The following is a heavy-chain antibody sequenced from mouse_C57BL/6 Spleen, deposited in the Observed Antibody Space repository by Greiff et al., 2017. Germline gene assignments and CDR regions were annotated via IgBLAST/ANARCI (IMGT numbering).Heavy chain of an antibody. V-gene: IGHV1-50*01. CDR1: GYTFTSYW. D-gene: IGHD2-1*01. CDR3: ARYGNYPFDY. Sequence: QVQLQQPGAELVKPGASVKLSCKASGYTFTSYWMQWVKQRPGQGLEWIGEIDPSDSYTNYNQKFKGKATLTVDTSSSTAYMQLSSLTSEDSAVYYCARYGNYPFDYWGQGTTLTVSS. CDR2: IDPSDSYT. J-gene: IGHJ2*01.